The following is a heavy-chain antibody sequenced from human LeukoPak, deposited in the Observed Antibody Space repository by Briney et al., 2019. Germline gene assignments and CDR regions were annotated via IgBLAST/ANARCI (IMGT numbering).Heavy chain of an antibody. J-gene: IGHJ4*02. D-gene: IGHD5-18*01. CDR2: ISGSGGST. Sequence: GGSLRLSCAASGFTLSSYAMSWVRQAPGKGLEWVSAISGSGGSTYYADSVKGRSTISRDNSKNTLYLQMNSLRVEDTAVYYCAREGHSYAHGSFDYWGQGTLVTVSS. CDR1: GFTLSSYA. CDR3: AREGHSYAHGSFDY. V-gene: IGHV3-23*01.